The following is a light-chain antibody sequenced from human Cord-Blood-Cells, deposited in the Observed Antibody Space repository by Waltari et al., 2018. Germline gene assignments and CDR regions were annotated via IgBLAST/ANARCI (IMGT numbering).Light chain of an antibody. Sequence: DIVMTQSPDSLAVSLGERATINCKSSQSVLYSSNNKNYLAWYQQNPGQPPKLLIYWASTRESGVPDRFSGSGSGTDFTLTISSLQAEDVAVYYCQQYYSTLTFGQGTRLEIK. CDR2: WAS. CDR3: QQYYSTLT. J-gene: IGKJ5*01. V-gene: IGKV4-1*01. CDR1: QSVLYSSNNKNY.